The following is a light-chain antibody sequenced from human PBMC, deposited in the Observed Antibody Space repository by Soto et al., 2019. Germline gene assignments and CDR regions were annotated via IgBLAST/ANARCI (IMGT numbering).Light chain of an antibody. J-gene: IGKJ2*01. Sequence: DIVMTQSPATLSVSLGERFTLSCRASQSVSRSLAWYQQNPGQAPRFHISDASTRATDIPDRCSGSGSGTYVTRTISSLQSTDLAVYYCLQYSTWPPLYTCGQGTKLESK. CDR1: QSVSRS. CDR3: LQYSTWPPLYT. V-gene: IGKV3-15*01. CDR2: DAS.